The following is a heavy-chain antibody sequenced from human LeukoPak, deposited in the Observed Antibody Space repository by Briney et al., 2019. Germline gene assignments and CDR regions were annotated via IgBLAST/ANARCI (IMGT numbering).Heavy chain of an antibody. D-gene: IGHD6-19*01. Sequence: GGSLRLSCAASGFTVSSNYMSWVRQAPGQGLEWVSVIYSGGSTYYADSVKGRFTISRDNSKNTLYLQMNSLRAEDTAVYYCARDKASSGWYGYFDYWGQGTLVTVSS. J-gene: IGHJ4*02. CDR1: GFTVSSNY. CDR3: ARDKASSGWYGYFDY. CDR2: IYSGGST. V-gene: IGHV3-66*01.